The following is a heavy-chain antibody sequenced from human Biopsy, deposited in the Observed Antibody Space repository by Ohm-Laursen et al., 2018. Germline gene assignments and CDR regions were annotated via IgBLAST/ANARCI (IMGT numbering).Heavy chain of an antibody. CDR1: GYTFTTYD. Sequence: GSSVKVSCKASGYTFTTYDITWVRQATGQGLEWVGRIVPVLGHLNYAQRFQGRVSITADKSTSYVFMELSRLTSGDTAVYYCAADADGYYTEFDYWGPGTLVTVSS. CDR2: IVPVLGHL. V-gene: IGHV1-69*04. J-gene: IGHJ4*02. D-gene: IGHD3-3*01. CDR3: AADADGYYTEFDY.